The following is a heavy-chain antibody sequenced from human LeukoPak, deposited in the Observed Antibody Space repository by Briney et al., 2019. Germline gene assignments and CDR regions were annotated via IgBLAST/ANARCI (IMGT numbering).Heavy chain of an antibody. CDR1: GYSINSGYY. Sequence: PSETLSLTCTVSGYSINSGYYWGWIRQPPGKGLEWIGSIYHSGSTYYNPSLKSRITISVDTSKNQFSLKLSSVTAADTAVYYCARNSCPSGSCYDNRGYFDYWGQGTLVTVSS. CDR2: IYHSGST. J-gene: IGHJ4*02. CDR3: ARNSCPSGSCYDNRGYFDY. V-gene: IGHV4-38-2*02. D-gene: IGHD2-15*01.